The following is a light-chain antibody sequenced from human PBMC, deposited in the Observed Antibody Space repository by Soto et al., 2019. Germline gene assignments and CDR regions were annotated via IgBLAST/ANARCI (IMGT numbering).Light chain of an antibody. V-gene: IGKV3-15*01. CDR1: QSVSSI. J-gene: IGKJ1*01. Sequence: EMVMEQSPATLSVSPEERATLSCRTSQSVSSILAWYQQKPGQAPSLLIYGASTRATGIPARFSGSGSGTEFTLTISSLQSEDCAVYYCQQYKNWPWTFGQGTKVDNK. CDR3: QQYKNWPWT. CDR2: GAS.